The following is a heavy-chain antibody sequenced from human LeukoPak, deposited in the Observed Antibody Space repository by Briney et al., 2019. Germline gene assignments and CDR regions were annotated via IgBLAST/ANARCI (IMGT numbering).Heavy chain of an antibody. CDR2: IIPIFGTA. CDR1: GGTFSSYA. Sequence: ASVKVSCKASGGTFSSYAMSWVRQAPGQGLEWMGEIIPIFGTANYAQKFQGRVTFTADESTSTAYLELSSLRSEDTAVYYCAREGYYDSSGEEVFDPWGQGTLVTVSS. J-gene: IGHJ5*02. D-gene: IGHD3-22*01. CDR3: AREGYYDSSGEEVFDP. V-gene: IGHV1-69*13.